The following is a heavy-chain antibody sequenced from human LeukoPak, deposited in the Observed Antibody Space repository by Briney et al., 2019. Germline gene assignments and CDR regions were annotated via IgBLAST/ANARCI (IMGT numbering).Heavy chain of an antibody. CDR3: AKDLTTVTRAFDY. V-gene: IGHV3-7*01. D-gene: IGHD4-11*01. J-gene: IGHJ4*02. CDR1: GFTFSDYW. CDR2: IKQDGSEG. Sequence: PGGSLRLSCAASGFTFSDYWMTWVRQAPGKGLEWVANIKQDGSEGYYVDSVKGRFTVSRDNSKNTLYLQMNSLRAEDTAVYYCAKDLTTVTRAFDYWGQGTLVTVSS.